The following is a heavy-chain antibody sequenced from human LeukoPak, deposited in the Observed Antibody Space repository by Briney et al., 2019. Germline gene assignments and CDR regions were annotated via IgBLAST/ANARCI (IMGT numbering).Heavy chain of an antibody. CDR3: ARDRRYSGSYLDY. Sequence: GRSLRLSCAASGFTFSSYGMHWVRQAPGKGLEWVSYISSSGSTIYYADSMKGRFTISRDNAKNSLYLQMNSLRAEDTAVYYCARDRRYSGSYLDYWGQGTLVTVSS. V-gene: IGHV3-48*04. CDR1: GFTFSSYG. CDR2: ISSSGSTI. J-gene: IGHJ4*02. D-gene: IGHD1-26*01.